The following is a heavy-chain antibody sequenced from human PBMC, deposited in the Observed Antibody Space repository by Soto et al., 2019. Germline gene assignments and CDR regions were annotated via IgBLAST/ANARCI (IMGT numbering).Heavy chain of an antibody. CDR2: ISGSGGST. D-gene: IGHD3-22*01. V-gene: IGHV3-23*01. Sequence: EGSLRLSCAASGFTFSNYAMSWVRQPPGKGLEWVSAISGSGGSTYYADSVKGRFTISRDNSKNMLYLQMNRVRAEDTAVYYCPKDYYDSSGYSYFEYWGQRTQVIVSS. CDR3: PKDYYDSSGYSYFEY. J-gene: IGHJ4*02. CDR1: GFTFSNYA.